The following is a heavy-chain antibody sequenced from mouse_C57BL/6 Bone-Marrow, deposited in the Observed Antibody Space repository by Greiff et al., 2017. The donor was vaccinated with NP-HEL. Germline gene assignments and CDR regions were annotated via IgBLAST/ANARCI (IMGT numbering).Heavy chain of an antibody. D-gene: IGHD1-1*01. CDR2: ISNLAYSI. V-gene: IGHV5-15*01. Sequence: EVMLVESGGGLVQPGGSLKLSCAASGFTFSDYGMAWVRQAPRKGPEWVAFISNLAYSIYYADTVTGRFTISRENAKNTLYLEMSSLRSEDTAMYYCARQGYYGSSWDEAMDYWGQGTSVTVSS. CDR3: ARQGYYGSSWDEAMDY. J-gene: IGHJ4*01. CDR1: GFTFSDYG.